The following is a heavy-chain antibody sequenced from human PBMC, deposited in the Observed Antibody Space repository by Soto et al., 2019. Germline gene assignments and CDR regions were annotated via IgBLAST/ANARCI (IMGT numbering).Heavy chain of an antibody. CDR1: GFTFSSYA. Sequence: EVQLLESGGGLVQPGGSLRLSCAASGFTFSSYAMSWVRQAPGKGLEWVSAISGSGGSTYYADSVKGRFTISRDNSKNTLYLQMNSLRAEDTAVYYCAQVHCSSTSCFWPGDYGMDVWGQGTTVTVSS. D-gene: IGHD2-2*01. J-gene: IGHJ6*02. CDR2: ISGSGGST. V-gene: IGHV3-23*01. CDR3: AQVHCSSTSCFWPGDYGMDV.